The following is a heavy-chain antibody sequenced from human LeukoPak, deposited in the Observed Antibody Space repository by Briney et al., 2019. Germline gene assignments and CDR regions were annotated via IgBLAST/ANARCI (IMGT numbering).Heavy chain of an antibody. CDR2: ISYDGSNK. CDR1: GFTFSSYA. D-gene: IGHD2-15*01. V-gene: IGHV3-30*04. Sequence: GGSLRLSCAASGFTFSSYAMHWVRQAPGKGLEWVAVISYDGSNKYYADSVKGRFTISRDNSKNTLYLQMNSLRAEDTAVYYCARDLRGAYYYYYMDVWGKGTTVTLSS. CDR3: ARDLRGAYYYYYMDV. J-gene: IGHJ6*03.